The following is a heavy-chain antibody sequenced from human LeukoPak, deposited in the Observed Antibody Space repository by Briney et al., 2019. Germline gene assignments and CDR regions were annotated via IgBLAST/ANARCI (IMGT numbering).Heavy chain of an antibody. CDR3: ARVGCSGGSCYSLAFDI. CDR2: IIPIFGTA. J-gene: IGHJ3*02. CDR1: GGTFSSYA. Sequence: ASVKVPCKASGGTFSSYAISWVRQAPGQGLEWMGGIIPIFGTANYAQKFQGRVTITADESTSTAYMELSSLRSEDTAVYYCARVGCSGGSCYSLAFDIWGQGTMVTVSS. D-gene: IGHD2-15*01. V-gene: IGHV1-69*13.